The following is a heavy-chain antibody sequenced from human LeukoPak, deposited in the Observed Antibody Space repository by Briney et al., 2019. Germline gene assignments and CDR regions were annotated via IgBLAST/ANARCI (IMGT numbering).Heavy chain of an antibody. Sequence: GGSLRLSCAASGFTFSSYSMTWVRQAPGKGLEWVSSIYSSSFIYYTDSVKGRFTISRDNAKNSLYLQLNSLRAEDTAIYFCARDLGGILRGDGMDVWGQGTTVTVSS. CDR1: GFTFSSYS. CDR3: ARDLGGILRGDGMDV. V-gene: IGHV3-21*01. J-gene: IGHJ6*02. CDR2: IYSSSFI. D-gene: IGHD3-16*01.